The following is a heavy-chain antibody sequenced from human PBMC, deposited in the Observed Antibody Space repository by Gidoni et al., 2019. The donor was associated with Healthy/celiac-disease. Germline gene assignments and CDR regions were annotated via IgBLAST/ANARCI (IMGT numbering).Heavy chain of an antibody. V-gene: IGHV1-2*02. J-gene: IGHJ6*02. Sequence: QVQLVQSGAEVKKPGAAVKVSCTASGYTFTGYYMHWVRPAPGQGLEWMGWINPKSGGKNYAQKFQGRVTMTRDTSISTAYMELSRLRSDDTAVYYCARNWDFWSGYPRPDYYYYGMDVWGQGTTVTVSS. CDR3: ARNWDFWSGYPRPDYYYYGMDV. CDR2: INPKSGGK. D-gene: IGHD3-3*01. CDR1: GYTFTGYY.